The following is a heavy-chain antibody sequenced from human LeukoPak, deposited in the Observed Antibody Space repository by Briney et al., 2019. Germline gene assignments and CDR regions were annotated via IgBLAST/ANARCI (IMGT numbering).Heavy chain of an antibody. CDR1: GGTFSSYA. D-gene: IGHD6-6*01. CDR3: ARRSEKYSSSSREYYFDY. CDR2: IIPIFGTP. J-gene: IGHJ4*02. V-gene: IGHV1-69*05. Sequence: GASVTVSCKASGGTFSSYAISWVRQAPGQGLEWMGGIIPIFGTPNYAQKFQGRVTITTDESTSTAYMELSSLRSEDTAVYYCARRSEKYSSSSREYYFDYWGQGTLVTVSS.